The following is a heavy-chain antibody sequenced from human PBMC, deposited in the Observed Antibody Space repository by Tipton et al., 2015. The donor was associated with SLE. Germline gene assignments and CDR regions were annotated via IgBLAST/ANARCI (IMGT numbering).Heavy chain of an antibody. CDR1: GFTFSSYA. CDR2: TSSNGGST. V-gene: IGHV3-64D*08. D-gene: IGHD6-13*01. Sequence: SLRLSCSASGFTFSSYAMHWVRQAPGKGLEYVSATSSNGGSTYYADSVKGRFTISRDNSKNTLYLQMSSLRAEDTAVYYCVKDLGAAADYWGQGTLVTVSS. J-gene: IGHJ4*02. CDR3: VKDLGAAADY.